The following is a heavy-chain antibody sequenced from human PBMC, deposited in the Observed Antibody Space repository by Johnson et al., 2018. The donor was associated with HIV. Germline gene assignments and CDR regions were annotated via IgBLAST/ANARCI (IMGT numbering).Heavy chain of an antibody. J-gene: IGHJ3*02. CDR1: GFSFSTFG. CDR3: AKDNPGVSHAFDI. Sequence: QVQLVESGGGVVQPGRSLGLSCAASGFSFSTFGMHWVRQAPGQGLEWVAVISYDGSNKYYADSVKGRFTISRDNSKNTLYLQMNSLRAEDTAVYYCAKDNPGVSHAFDIWGQGTMVTVSS. CDR2: ISYDGSNK. V-gene: IGHV3-30*18. D-gene: IGHD1-14*01.